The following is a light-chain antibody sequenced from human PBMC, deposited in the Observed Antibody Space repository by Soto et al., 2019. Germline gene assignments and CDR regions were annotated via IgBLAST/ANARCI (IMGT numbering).Light chain of an antibody. CDR3: QQYNNWPRT. J-gene: IGKJ1*01. V-gene: IGKV3-15*01. Sequence: EIVMTQSPVTLSVSPGETATLSCRASQRVSSNLAWYQQKPGQPPRLLIYDASTRDTGIPARFSGSGSGTAFTLTISSLQSEDVAVYYCQQYNNWPRTFGQGTKVEIK. CDR1: QRVSSN. CDR2: DAS.